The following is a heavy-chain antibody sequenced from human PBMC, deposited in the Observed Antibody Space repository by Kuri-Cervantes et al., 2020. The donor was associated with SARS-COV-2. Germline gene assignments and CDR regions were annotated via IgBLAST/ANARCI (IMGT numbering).Heavy chain of an antibody. V-gene: IGHV1-3*04. CDR3: AREVGYCDSGRCYWLDAFDI. CDR1: GYTFSSYA. CDR2: INTATGNT. J-gene: IGHJ3*02. Sequence: ASVKVSCKASGYTFSSYAIHWVRQAPGQGLEWMGWINTATGNTHYSQKFQGRITITRDTAASTEYMDLNSLRSEDTAVYYCAREVGYCDSGRCYWLDAFDIWGQGTMVTVSS. D-gene: IGHD2-2*01.